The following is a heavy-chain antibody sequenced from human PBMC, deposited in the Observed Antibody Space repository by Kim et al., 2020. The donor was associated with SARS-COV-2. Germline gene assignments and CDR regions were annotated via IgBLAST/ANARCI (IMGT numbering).Heavy chain of an antibody. CDR3: ARDPVAAAGTSY. J-gene: IGHJ4*02. V-gene: IGHV4-59*13. Sequence: SETLSLTCTVSGGSISSYYWSWIRQPPGKGLEWIGYIYYSGSTNYNPSLKSRVTISVDTSKNQFSLKLSSVTAADTAVYYCARDPVAAAGTSYWGQGTLVTVSS. D-gene: IGHD6-13*01. CDR1: GGSISSYY. CDR2: IYYSGST.